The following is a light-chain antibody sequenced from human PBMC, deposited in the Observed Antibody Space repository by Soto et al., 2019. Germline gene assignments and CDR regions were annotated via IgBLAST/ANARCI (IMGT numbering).Light chain of an antibody. V-gene: IGKV3-20*01. J-gene: IGKJ2*01. CDR3: QQYCSSSLYT. CDR1: QSVSSSY. CDR2: GAS. Sequence: EIVLTQSPGTLSLSPGERATLSCRASQSVSSSYLAWYQQKPGQAPRLLIYGASSRATGIPVRFSGSGSGTDFTLTISRLEPEDFAVYYCQQYCSSSLYTFGQGTKLEIK.